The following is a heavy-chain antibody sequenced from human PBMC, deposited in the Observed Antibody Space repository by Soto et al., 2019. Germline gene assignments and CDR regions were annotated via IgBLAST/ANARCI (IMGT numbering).Heavy chain of an antibody. CDR2: IIPIFGTA. V-gene: IGHV1-69*01. Sequence: QVQLVQSGAEVKKPGSSVKVSCKASGGTFSSYAISWVRQAPGQGLEWMGGIIPIFGTANYAQKFQGSVTITADESTSTAYMELSSLRSEDTAVYYCASGDCSGGSCYSWYFDLWGRGTLVTVSS. J-gene: IGHJ2*01. CDR1: GGTFSSYA. D-gene: IGHD2-15*01. CDR3: ASGDCSGGSCYSWYFDL.